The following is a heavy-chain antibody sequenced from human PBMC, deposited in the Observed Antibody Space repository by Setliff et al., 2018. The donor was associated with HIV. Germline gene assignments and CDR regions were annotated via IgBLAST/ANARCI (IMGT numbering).Heavy chain of an antibody. Sequence: PSETLSLTCAVSGYSISNDYYWSWIRQPPGKGLEWIGYMYYSGNTNYNPSLKSRVTISVDTSKSQFSLKLNSVTAADTAVYYCARDQSDWFYWGQGTLVTVSS. CDR2: MYYSGNT. D-gene: IGHD3-3*01. J-gene: IGHJ4*02. CDR3: ARDQSDWFY. CDR1: GYSISNDYY. V-gene: IGHV4-61*01.